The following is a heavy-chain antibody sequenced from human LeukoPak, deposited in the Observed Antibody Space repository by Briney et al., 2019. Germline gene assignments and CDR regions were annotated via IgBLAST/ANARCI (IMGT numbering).Heavy chain of an antibody. V-gene: IGHV3-23*01. Sequence: GGSLRLSCAASGFTFSDFGMSWVRQAPGKGLECVSEISGSGDDTYYADSVKGWFTISRDNSKNTLYLQMNSLRAEDTAVYYCAKAPGYGDPNWFDPWGQGTLVTVSS. J-gene: IGHJ5*02. CDR1: GFTFSDFG. D-gene: IGHD4-17*01. CDR2: ISGSGDDT. CDR3: AKAPGYGDPNWFDP.